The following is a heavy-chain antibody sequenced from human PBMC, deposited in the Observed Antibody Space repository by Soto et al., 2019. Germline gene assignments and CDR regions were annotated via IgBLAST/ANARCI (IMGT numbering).Heavy chain of an antibody. CDR2: IYPSGTT. D-gene: IGHD3-10*01. CDR3: ARAQFYSGSGTYYPLMFDP. J-gene: IGHJ5*02. CDR1: GGSVSAAVYS. Sequence: SETLSLTCAVSGGSVSAAVYSCRWIRQPPGGGLDWMGYIYPSGTTPFNPSLKTRLTLSFDRSNNRFSLTLNCMTAADTAVYYSARAQFYSGSGTYYPLMFDPWGQGTQVTVSS. V-gene: IGHV4-30-2*01.